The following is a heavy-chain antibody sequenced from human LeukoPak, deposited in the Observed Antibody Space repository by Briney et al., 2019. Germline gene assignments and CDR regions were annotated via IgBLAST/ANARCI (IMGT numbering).Heavy chain of an antibody. Sequence: SETLSLTCTVSGGSISSYYWSWIRQPPGKGLEWIGYIYYSGGTNYNPSLKSRVTISVDTSKNQFSLKLSSVTAADTAVYYCARRGSLGSYYAYFDYWGQGTLVTVSS. CDR1: GGSISSYY. V-gene: IGHV4-59*01. CDR3: ARRGSLGSYYAYFDY. D-gene: IGHD1-26*01. J-gene: IGHJ4*02. CDR2: IYYSGGT.